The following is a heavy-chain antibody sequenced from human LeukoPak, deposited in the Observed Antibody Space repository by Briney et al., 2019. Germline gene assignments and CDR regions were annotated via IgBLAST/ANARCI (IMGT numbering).Heavy chain of an antibody. CDR1: GGSIFSGDYS. Sequence: PSETLSLTCAVSGGSIFSGDYSWNWIRQSTGRGLEWIGYMYHGGTTFYNPSLKSRVTISVDTSKNQFSLKLSSVTAADTAVYYCARHFRPLYYYDSSGYYLPGDYWGQGTLVTVSS. CDR3: ARHFRPLYYYDSSGYYLPGDY. D-gene: IGHD3-22*01. J-gene: IGHJ4*02. V-gene: IGHV4-30-2*03. CDR2: MYHGGTT.